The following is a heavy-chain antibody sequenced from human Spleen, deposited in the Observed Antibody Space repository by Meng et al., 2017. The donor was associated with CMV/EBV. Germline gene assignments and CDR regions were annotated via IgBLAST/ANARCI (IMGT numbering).Heavy chain of an antibody. Sequence: QVQLPQWGAGLVKPSGTLSLTCAVSGGSISISTWWSWVRQPPGKGLEWIGEIYHSGGTNYNPSLRGRVTISLDKSKNQFSPTLRSVTAADTAVYYCARDPYATGWAGWGQGTLVTVSS. J-gene: IGHJ4*02. V-gene: IGHV4-4*02. CDR1: GGSISISTW. CDR3: ARDPYATGWAG. CDR2: IYHSGGT. D-gene: IGHD6-19*01.